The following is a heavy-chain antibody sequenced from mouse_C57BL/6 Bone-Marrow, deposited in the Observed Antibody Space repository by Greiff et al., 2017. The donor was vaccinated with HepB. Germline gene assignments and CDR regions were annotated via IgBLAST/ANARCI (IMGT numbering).Heavy chain of an antibody. Sequence: QVQLQQPGTELVKPGASVKLSCKASGYTFTSYWMHWVKQRPGQGLEWIGNINPSNGGTNYNEKFKSKATLTVDKSSSTAYMQRSSLTSEDSAVYYCARRGNGSSREALFDYWGQGTTLTVSS. V-gene: IGHV1-53*01. CDR1: GYTFTSYW. CDR2: INPSNGGT. CDR3: ARRGNGSSREALFDY. J-gene: IGHJ2*01. D-gene: IGHD1-1*01.